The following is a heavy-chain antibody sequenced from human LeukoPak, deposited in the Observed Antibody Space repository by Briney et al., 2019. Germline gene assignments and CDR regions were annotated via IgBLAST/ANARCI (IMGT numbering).Heavy chain of an antibody. J-gene: IGHJ3*02. V-gene: IGHV4-59*01. Sequence: NTSETLSLTCTVSGGSISSYYWSWIRQPPGEGLEWIGYIYYSGSTNYNPSLKSRVTISVDTSKNQFSLKLSSVTAADTAVYYCAREHSSSWGKSFDIWGQGTMVTVSS. CDR1: GGSISSYY. CDR2: IYYSGST. D-gene: IGHD6-13*01. CDR3: AREHSSSWGKSFDI.